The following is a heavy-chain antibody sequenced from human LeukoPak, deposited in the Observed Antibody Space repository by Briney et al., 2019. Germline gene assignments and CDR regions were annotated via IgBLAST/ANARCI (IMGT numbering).Heavy chain of an antibody. CDR2: ISSSSSTI. CDR1: GFTFSSYG. Sequence: PGGSLRLSCAASGFTFSSYGMTWVRQAPGKGLEWVSYISSSSSTIYYADSVKGRFTISRDNAKNSLYLQMNSLRAEDTAVYYCARDKGRDYDIFYYYYYMDVWGKGTTVTVSS. CDR3: ARDKGRDYDIFYYYYYMDV. J-gene: IGHJ6*03. V-gene: IGHV3-48*01. D-gene: IGHD3-9*01.